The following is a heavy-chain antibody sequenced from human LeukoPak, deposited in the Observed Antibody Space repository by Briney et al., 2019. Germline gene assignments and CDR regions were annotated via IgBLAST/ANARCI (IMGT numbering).Heavy chain of an antibody. V-gene: IGHV3-21*01. J-gene: IGHJ4*02. D-gene: IGHD5-12*01. CDR3: ARGATIHLSHFDY. Sequence: GGSLRLSCVASDFTFSSYTMIWVRQAPGKGLEWVSSISSSSYIYYADSVKGRFTISRDNAKNSLYLQMNSLRAEDTAVYYCARGATIHLSHFDYWGQGTLVTVSS. CDR2: ISSSSYI. CDR1: DFTFSSYT.